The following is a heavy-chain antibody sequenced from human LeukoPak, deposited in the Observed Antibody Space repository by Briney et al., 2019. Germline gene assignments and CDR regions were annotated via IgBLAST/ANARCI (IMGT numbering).Heavy chain of an antibody. CDR2: IIPFFGTP. CDR3: ARVDRYHFYLDV. J-gene: IGHJ6*03. CDR1: GGTFRTYS. Sequence: GASVKVSCKASGGTFRTYSVTWVRQAPGQGLEWMGGIIPFFGTPNYAQKFQGRVKVTTDDATGTAYMELSSLMSEDTAIYYCARVDRYHFYLDVWGKGTPVTVSS. V-gene: IGHV1-69*05.